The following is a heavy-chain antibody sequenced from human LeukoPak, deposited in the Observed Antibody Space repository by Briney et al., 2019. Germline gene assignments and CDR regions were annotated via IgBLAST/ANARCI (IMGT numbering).Heavy chain of an antibody. J-gene: IGHJ4*02. CDR2: IRQDGDTK. Sequence: GGSLRLSCAASGFPFNAYWMTWVRQASGKGLEWVANIRQDGDTKYYVDSVKGRFTISRDNAMNSLYLQMNSLRAEDTAIYYCARSLPYGTTWYGRSDFWGQGTLVTVSS. CDR1: GFPFNAYW. CDR3: ARSLPYGTTWYGRSDF. D-gene: IGHD6-13*01. V-gene: IGHV3-7*03.